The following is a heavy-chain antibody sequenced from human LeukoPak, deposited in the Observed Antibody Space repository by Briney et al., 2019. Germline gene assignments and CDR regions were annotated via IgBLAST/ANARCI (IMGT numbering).Heavy chain of an antibody. Sequence: EASVKVSCKASGYTFISYAMNWVRQAPGQGLEWMGWISAYNGNTNYAQKLQGRVTMTTDTSTSTAYMELRSLRSDDTAVYYCARVGGNYGDYRYYYYGMDVWGQGTTVTVSS. D-gene: IGHD4-17*01. V-gene: IGHV1-18*01. J-gene: IGHJ6*02. CDR2: ISAYNGNT. CDR3: ARVGGNYGDYRYYYYGMDV. CDR1: GYTFISYA.